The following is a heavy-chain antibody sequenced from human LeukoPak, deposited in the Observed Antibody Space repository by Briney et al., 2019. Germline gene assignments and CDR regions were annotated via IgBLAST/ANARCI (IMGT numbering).Heavy chain of an antibody. CDR3: ASGGAAAGPYYYFYYMDV. J-gene: IGHJ6*03. Sequence: SVKVSCKASGGTFSSYAISWVRQAPGQGLEWMGGIIPIFGTANYAQKFQGRVTITTDESTSTAYMELSNLRSEDTAVYYCASGGAAAGPYYYFYYMDVWGKGTTVTVSS. CDR2: IIPIFGTA. D-gene: IGHD6-13*01. CDR1: GGTFSSYA. V-gene: IGHV1-69*05.